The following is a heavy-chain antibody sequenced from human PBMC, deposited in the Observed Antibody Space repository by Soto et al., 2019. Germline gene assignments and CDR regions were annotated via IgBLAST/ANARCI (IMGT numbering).Heavy chain of an antibody. CDR1: GGSISSSSYY. CDR2: IYYSGST. D-gene: IGHD1-26*01. J-gene: IGHJ1*01. V-gene: IGHV4-39*01. CDR3: ARHLLGVFRHAEYVQH. Sequence: QLQLQESGPGLVKPSETLSLTCTVSGGSISSSSYYWGWIRQPPGKGLEWIGSIYYSGSTYYNPSLKSRVTISLDTSKNQFSLRLSSVTAADTAVYYCARHLLGVFRHAEYVQHWGQGTLVTVSS.